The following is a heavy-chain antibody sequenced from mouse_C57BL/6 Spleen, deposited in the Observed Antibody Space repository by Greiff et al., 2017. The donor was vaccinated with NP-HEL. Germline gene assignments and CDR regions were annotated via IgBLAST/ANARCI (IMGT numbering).Heavy chain of an antibody. Sequence: QVQLQQSGPELVKPGASVKISCKASGYAFSSSWMNWVKQRPGRGLEWIGRIYPGDGGTNYNGKFKGKATLTADKSSSTAYMQLRSLTSEDSAVDFCARNDYSNYFSGFAYWGQGTLVTVAA. V-gene: IGHV1-82*01. CDR1: GYAFSSSW. CDR2: IYPGDGGT. D-gene: IGHD2-5*01. J-gene: IGHJ3*01. CDR3: ARNDYSNYFSGFAY.